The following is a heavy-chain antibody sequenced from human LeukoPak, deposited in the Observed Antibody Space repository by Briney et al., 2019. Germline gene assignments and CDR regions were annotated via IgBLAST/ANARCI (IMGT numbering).Heavy chain of an antibody. Sequence: GPVKVSCKTSGYTFTNYGVSWVRLAPGQGLEWMGWISGYNGNTNYAQKLQGRVTMTTDTSTSTAYMELRSLRSDDTAVYYCARDGDSGYDFSWFDPWGQGTLVTVSS. CDR3: ARDGDSGYDFSWFDP. J-gene: IGHJ5*02. CDR1: GYTFTNYG. D-gene: IGHD5-12*01. CDR2: ISGYNGNT. V-gene: IGHV1-18*01.